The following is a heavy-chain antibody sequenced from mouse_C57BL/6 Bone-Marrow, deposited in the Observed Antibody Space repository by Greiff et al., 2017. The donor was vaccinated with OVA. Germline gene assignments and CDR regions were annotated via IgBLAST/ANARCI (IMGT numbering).Heavy chain of an antibody. CDR2: IDPSDSYT. Sequence: QVQLQQPGAELVKPGSSVKLSCKASGYTFTSYWMQWVKQRPGQGLEWIGEIDPSDSYTNYNQKFKGKATLTVDTSSSTSYMQLSRLTSEDSAVYYSARIYDGNYGDYDMDYWGQGTSVTVSS. V-gene: IGHV1-50*01. D-gene: IGHD2-1*01. J-gene: IGHJ4*01. CDR1: GYTFTSYW. CDR3: ARIYDGNYGDYDMDY.